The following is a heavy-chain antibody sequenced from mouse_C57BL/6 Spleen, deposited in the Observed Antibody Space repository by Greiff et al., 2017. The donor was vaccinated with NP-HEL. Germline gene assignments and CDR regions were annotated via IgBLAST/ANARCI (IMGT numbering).Heavy chain of an antibody. D-gene: IGHD2-10*01. CDR1: GYTFTDYE. CDR3: TRSLLFYYFDY. CDR2: IDPETGGT. Sequence: VQLQQSGAELVRPGASVTLSCKASGYTFTDYEMHWVKQTPVHGLEWIGAIDPETGGTAYNQKFKGKAILTADKSSSTAYMELRSLTSEDSAVYYCTRSLLFYYFDYWGQGTTLTVSS. J-gene: IGHJ2*01. V-gene: IGHV1-15*01.